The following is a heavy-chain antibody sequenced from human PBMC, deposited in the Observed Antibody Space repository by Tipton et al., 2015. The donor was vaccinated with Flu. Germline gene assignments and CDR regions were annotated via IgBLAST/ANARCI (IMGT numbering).Heavy chain of an antibody. V-gene: IGHV3-15*01. Sequence: SLRLSCAASGFTFGNAWMSWVRQAPGKGLEWVGRIKSKTDGGTTDYAAPVKGRFTISRDDSKNTLYLQMNSLKTEDTAVYYCTTGSSGSWYYYYCYMDVGGKGTTVTVSS. CDR2: IKSKTDGGTT. CDR1: GFTFGNAW. J-gene: IGHJ6*03. CDR3: TTGSSGSWYYYYCYMDV. D-gene: IGHD6-13*01.